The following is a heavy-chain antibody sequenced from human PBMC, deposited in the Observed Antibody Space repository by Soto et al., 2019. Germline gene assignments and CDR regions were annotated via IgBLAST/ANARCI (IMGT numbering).Heavy chain of an antibody. V-gene: IGHV1-3*01. CDR3: ARVKYYDILTGYSPPGYFDY. Sequence: DSVKVSCKASGYTFTSYAMHWVRQAPGQRLEWMGWINAGNGNTKYSQKFQGRVTITRDTSASTAYMELSSLRSEDTAVYYCARVKYYDILTGYSPPGYFDYWGQGTLVTVSS. CDR1: GYTFTSYA. CDR2: INAGNGNT. D-gene: IGHD3-9*01. J-gene: IGHJ4*02.